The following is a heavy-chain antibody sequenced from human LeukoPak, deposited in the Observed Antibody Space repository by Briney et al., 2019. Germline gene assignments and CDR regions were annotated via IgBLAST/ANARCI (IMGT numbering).Heavy chain of an antibody. D-gene: IGHD5-18*01. CDR2: IYYSGST. V-gene: IGHV4-59*01. CDR3: ARGYIHGYYFDY. Sequence: PSETLSLTCTVSGGSISNNYWSWIRQPPGKGLEWIGYIYYSGSTNYNPSLKSRATISVDTSKNQFSLRLSSVTPAGTAVYYCARGYIHGYYFDYWGQGTLVTVSS. J-gene: IGHJ4*02. CDR1: GGSISNNY.